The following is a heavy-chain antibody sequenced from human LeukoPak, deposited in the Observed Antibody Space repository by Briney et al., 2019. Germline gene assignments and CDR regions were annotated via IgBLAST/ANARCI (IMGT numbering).Heavy chain of an antibody. CDR3: ARFPNTAVVMGLEYYYYGMDV. J-gene: IGHJ6*02. CDR2: INPSGGST. CDR1: GYTFTSYY. Sequence: WASVKVSCKASGYTFTSYYMHWVRQAPGQGLEWMGIINPSGGSTSYAQKFQGRVTMTRDTSTSTAYMELSSLRSEDTAVYYCARFPNTAVVMGLEYYYYGMDVWGQGTTVTVSS. D-gene: IGHD5-18*01. V-gene: IGHV1-46*01.